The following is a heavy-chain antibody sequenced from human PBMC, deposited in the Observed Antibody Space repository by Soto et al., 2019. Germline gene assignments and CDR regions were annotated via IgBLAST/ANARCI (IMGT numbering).Heavy chain of an antibody. CDR3: ARARVTPLSLGHYHLDV. J-gene: IGHJ6*04. Sequence: GGSLRLSCAASGFTFSSYDMHWVRQATGKGLEWGSAIGTAGDTYYPCSLKDRFTISRENDKHSLYLQMNSLRAGDTAVYYCARARVTPLSLGHYHLDVWGKGTTVTVSS. CDR1: GFTFSSYD. V-gene: IGHV3-13*01. CDR2: IGTAGDT. D-gene: IGHD4-4*01.